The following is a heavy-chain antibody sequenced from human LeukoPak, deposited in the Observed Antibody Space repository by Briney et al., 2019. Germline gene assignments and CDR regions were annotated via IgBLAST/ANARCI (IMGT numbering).Heavy chain of an antibody. CDR3: ARVKSYWGDFDY. CDR2: VYGGDTT. J-gene: IGHJ4*02. V-gene: IGHV3-66*01. CDR1: GSSGTTNY. D-gene: IGHD1-26*01. Sequence: GGSLRLPCAASGSSGTTNYMSWVRQAPGKGLEFVSIVYGGDTTVYADSVKGRFTISRDTSKNTLFLQMSSLTVEDTAVYYCARVKSYWGDFDYWGQGTLVTVSS.